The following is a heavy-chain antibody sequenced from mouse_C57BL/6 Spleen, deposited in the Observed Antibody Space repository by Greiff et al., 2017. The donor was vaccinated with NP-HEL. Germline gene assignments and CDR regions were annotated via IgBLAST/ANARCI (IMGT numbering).Heavy chain of an antibody. D-gene: IGHD2-4*01. Sequence: QVQLQQSGPELVKPGASVKISCKASGYAFSSSWMNWVKQRPGKGLEWIGRIYPGDGDTNYNGKFKGKATLTADKSSSTAYMQLSSLTSEDSAVYFCARGSGDYDRDYYAMDYWGQGTSVTVSS. CDR3: ARGSGDYDRDYYAMDY. V-gene: IGHV1-82*01. J-gene: IGHJ4*01. CDR2: IYPGDGDT. CDR1: GYAFSSSW.